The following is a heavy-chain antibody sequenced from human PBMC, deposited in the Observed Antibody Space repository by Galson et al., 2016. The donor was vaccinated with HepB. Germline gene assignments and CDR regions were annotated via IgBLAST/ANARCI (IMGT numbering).Heavy chain of an antibody. D-gene: IGHD3-22*01. V-gene: IGHV1-69*13. CDR1: GGTFNNYV. Sequence: VKVSCKASGGTFNNYVISWVRQAPGQGLEWMGAIIPIFATPNYAQKFQGRVTITADESTSTAYMELSSLKPEDTAVYYCARDDVFHSYYSLLYYYPFDYWGQGTLVTVSS. CDR3: ARDDVFHSYYSLLYYYPFDY. CDR2: IIPIFATP. J-gene: IGHJ4*02.